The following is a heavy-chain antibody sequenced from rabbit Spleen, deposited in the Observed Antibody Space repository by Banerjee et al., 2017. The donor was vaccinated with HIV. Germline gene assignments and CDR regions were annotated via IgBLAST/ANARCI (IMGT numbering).Heavy chain of an antibody. V-gene: IGHV1S47*01. CDR3: VRGASASGYYSL. J-gene: IGHJ4*01. CDR1: GFDFSNYG. Sequence: QEHLKESGGGLVQPGGSLKLSCTASGFDFSNYGVTWVRQAPGKGLEWIGYIDLLFGTTYYANWVNGRFTISSHNAQNTLYLQLHSLTVADTATYFCVRGASASGYYSLWGPGTLVTVS. CDR2: IDLLFGTT. D-gene: IGHD1-1*01.